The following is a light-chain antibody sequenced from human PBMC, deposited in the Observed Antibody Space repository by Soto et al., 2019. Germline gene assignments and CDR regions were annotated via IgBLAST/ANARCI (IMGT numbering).Light chain of an antibody. Sequence: QSALTQPASVSGSPGQSITISCTGTSSDVGSYNLVSWYQQHPGKAPKLMIYEGSKRPSGVSNRVSGSKSGNTASLTISWLQAEDEADYYCCSYAGRTYVFGTGTKLTVL. J-gene: IGLJ1*01. V-gene: IGLV2-23*01. CDR2: EGS. CDR1: SSDVGSYNL. CDR3: CSYAGRTYV.